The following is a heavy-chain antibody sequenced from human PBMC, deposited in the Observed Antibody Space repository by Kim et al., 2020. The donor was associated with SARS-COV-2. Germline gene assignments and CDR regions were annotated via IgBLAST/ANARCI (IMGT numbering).Heavy chain of an antibody. Sequence: DYAAPVKGRFTISRDDSKNTLYLQMNSLKTEDTAVYYCTTELATLKFDPWGQGTLVTVSS. J-gene: IGHJ5*02. CDR3: TTELATLKFDP. D-gene: IGHD3-3*02. V-gene: IGHV3-15*01.